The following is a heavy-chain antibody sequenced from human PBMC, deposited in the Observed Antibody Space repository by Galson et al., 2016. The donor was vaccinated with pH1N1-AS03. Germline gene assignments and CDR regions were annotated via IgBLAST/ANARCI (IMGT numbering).Heavy chain of an antibody. CDR1: GFTVTRND. CDR3: AKDKDSYYGPDY. CDR2: IAATGPT. D-gene: IGHD1-26*01. V-gene: IGHV3-13*01. J-gene: IGHJ4*02. Sequence: SLRLSCAASGFTVTRNDMHWVRQATGKGLEWVSIIAATGPTHYADSVKGRFTIPREIPQNSLYLQMDSLRADDTAVYYCAKDKDSYYGPDYWGQGTLVTVSS.